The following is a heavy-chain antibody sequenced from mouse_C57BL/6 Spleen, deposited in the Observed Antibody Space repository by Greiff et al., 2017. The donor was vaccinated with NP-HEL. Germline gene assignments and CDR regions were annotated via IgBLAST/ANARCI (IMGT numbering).Heavy chain of an antibody. D-gene: IGHD1-3*01. CDR2: IYPGDGDT. V-gene: IGHV1-82*01. J-gene: IGHJ1*03. CDR3: ASKGYFEV. CDR1: GYAFSSSW. Sequence: QVQLQQSGPELVKPGASVKISCKASGYAFSSSWMNWVKQRPGKGLEWIGRIYPGDGDTNYNGKFKGKATLTADKSSSTAYMQLSSVTAEDSAVYFCASKGYFEVWGTGTTVTVSS.